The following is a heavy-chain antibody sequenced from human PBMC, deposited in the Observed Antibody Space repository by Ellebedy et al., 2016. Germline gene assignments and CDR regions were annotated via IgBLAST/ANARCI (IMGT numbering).Heavy chain of an antibody. Sequence: ASVKVSXXASGYTFTSYGISWVRQAPGQGLEWMGWISAYNGNTNYAQKLQGRVTMTRDTSTSTVYMELSSLRSEDTAVYYCARVGHSSSWLGSNWFNPWGQGTLVTVSS. CDR2: ISAYNGNT. CDR3: ARVGHSSSWLGSNWFNP. D-gene: IGHD6-13*01. CDR1: GYTFTSYG. J-gene: IGHJ5*02. V-gene: IGHV1-18*01.